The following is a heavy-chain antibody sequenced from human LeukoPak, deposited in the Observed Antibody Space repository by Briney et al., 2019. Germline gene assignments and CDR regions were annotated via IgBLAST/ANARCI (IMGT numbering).Heavy chain of an antibody. CDR3: ARVLSPTYYYDSSGLKDNWFDP. CDR2: IYHSGST. J-gene: IGHJ5*02. D-gene: IGHD3-22*01. CDR1: GGSISSGGYS. V-gene: IGHV4-30-2*01. Sequence: SETLSLTCAVSGGSISSGGYSWSWIRQPPGQGLEWIGYIYHSGSTYYNPSLKSRVTISVDRSKNQFSLKLSSVTAADTAVYYCARVLSPTYYYDSSGLKDNWFDPWGQGTLVTVSS.